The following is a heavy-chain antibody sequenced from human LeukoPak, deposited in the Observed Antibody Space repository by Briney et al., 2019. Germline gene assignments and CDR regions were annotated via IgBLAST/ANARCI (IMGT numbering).Heavy chain of an antibody. V-gene: IGHV3-74*01. CDR1: GFTFSSYW. CDR2: ISTDACST. CDR3: TGHHQAYSRTY. Sequence: GGSLRLSCAGSGFTFSSYWMHWVRQAPGKGLVWVSRISTDACSTTYADSVKGRFTISRDNAKGTLYLQMSSLRAEDTAVYYCTGHHQAYSRTYWGQGTLVTVSS. D-gene: IGHD4-11*01. J-gene: IGHJ4*02.